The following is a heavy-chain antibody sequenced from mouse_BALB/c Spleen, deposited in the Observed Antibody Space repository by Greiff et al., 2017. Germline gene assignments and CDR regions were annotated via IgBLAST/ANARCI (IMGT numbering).Heavy chain of an antibody. D-gene: IGHD3-2*01. J-gene: IGHJ3*01. V-gene: IGHV1-14*01. Sequence: EVQLQQSGPELVKPGASVKMSCKASGYTFTSYVMHWVKQKPGQGLEWIGYINPYNDGTKYNEKFKGKATLTSDKSSSTAYMELSSLTSEDSAVYYCAREGGQLGRGFAYWGQGTLVTVSA. CDR3: AREGGQLGRGFAY. CDR2: INPYNDGT. CDR1: GYTFTSYV.